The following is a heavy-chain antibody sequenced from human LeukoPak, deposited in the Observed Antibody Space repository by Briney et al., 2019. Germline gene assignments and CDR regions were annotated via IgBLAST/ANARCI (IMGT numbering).Heavy chain of an antibody. CDR3: ARGAEVARGTFGY. J-gene: IGHJ4*02. CDR2: MNPNSGNT. CDR1: GYTFTSYD. D-gene: IGHD1-7*01. V-gene: IGHV1-8*01. Sequence: ASVKVSCKASGYTFTSYDIYWVRQATGQGLEWMGWMNPNSGNTGYAQKFQGRVTMTRNTSISTAYMELSSLRSEDTAVYYCARGAEVARGTFGYWGQGTLVTVSS.